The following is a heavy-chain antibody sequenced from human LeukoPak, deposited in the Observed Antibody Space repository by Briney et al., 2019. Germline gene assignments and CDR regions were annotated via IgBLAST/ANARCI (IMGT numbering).Heavy chain of an antibody. D-gene: IGHD5-24*01. CDR2: IYPGDSDT. J-gene: IGHJ6*02. CDR3: ARHRAEGNGYKSGVATDV. CDR1: GFTFSTYW. Sequence: GESLKISCKGSGFTFSTYWIGWGRQMPGKGLEWMGIIYPGDSDTRYSPSFQGQVTISADKSINTAYLQWSSLKASDTAMYYCARHRAEGNGYKSGVATDVWGQGTSVTVSS. V-gene: IGHV5-51*01.